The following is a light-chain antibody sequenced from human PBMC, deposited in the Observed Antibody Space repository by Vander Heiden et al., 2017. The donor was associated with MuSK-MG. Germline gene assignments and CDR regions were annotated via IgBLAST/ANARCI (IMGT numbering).Light chain of an antibody. Sequence: IVMTQSPATLSVSPGERATLSCRASQSVSSNLAWYQQKPGQAPRLLIYGASTRATGIPARFSGSGYGTEFTLTISSRQSEDFAVYYCQLHNSWLAGTFGQGTKVEIK. J-gene: IGKJ1*01. CDR3: QLHNSWLAGT. CDR1: QSVSSN. V-gene: IGKV3-15*01. CDR2: GAS.